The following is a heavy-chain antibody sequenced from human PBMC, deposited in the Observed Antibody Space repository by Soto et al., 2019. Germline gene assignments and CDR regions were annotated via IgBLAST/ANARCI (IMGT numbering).Heavy chain of an antibody. Sequence: QVQLQESGPGLVKPSETLSLTCTVFGGSISSCHWSWIRQPPGKGLEWIGEVYNSGTTNYNPSLKNRVTISADTSKNHLSLSLSSVTAADTAVYFCAREMGYCTTTSCHAGPLFYYMDVWGKGTTVTVSS. J-gene: IGHJ6*03. CDR2: VYNSGTT. V-gene: IGHV4-59*01. CDR1: GGSISSCH. CDR3: AREMGYCTTTSCHAGPLFYYMDV. D-gene: IGHD2-2*01.